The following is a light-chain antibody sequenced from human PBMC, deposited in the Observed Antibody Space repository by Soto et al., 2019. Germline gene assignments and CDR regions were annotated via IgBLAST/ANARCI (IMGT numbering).Light chain of an antibody. CDR3: ATWDGGLSGPFV. J-gene: IGLJ1*01. Sequence: QSLLTHPASLSGSPGQSITISCSGTSSDIGSYDHVAWYQQFPGKSPKLIIYAVSDRPSGVPERFSGSKSGTSASLAISGLQSEDEANSSCATWDGGLSGPFVFGTGTKVTVL. CDR1: SSDIGSYDH. CDR2: AVS. V-gene: IGLV2-14*03.